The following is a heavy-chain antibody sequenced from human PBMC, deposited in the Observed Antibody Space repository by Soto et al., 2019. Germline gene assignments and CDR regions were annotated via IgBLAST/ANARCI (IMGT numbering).Heavy chain of an antibody. V-gene: IGHV1-2*04. CDR2: INPNSGGT. D-gene: IGHD6-6*01. CDR3: AREYSSSSRYYYGMDV. J-gene: IGHJ6*02. Sequence: GVSVKAPCKASGYTFTGYYLHWVRQAPGQGLEWMGWINPNSGGTNYAQKFQGWVTMTRDTSISTAYMELSRLRSDDTAVYYCAREYSSSSRYYYGMDVWGQGTTVTVSS. CDR1: GYTFTGYY.